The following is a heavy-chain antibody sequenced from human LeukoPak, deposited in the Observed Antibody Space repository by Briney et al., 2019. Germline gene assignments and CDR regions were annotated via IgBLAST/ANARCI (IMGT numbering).Heavy chain of an antibody. CDR2: IYHSGIS. V-gene: IGHV4-30-2*01. CDR3: ARGEVYSYGSNWFDP. J-gene: IGHJ5*02. CDR1: GVSMRNGGYS. D-gene: IGHD5-18*01. Sequence: SETLSLTCAVTGVSMRNGGYSWGWVRQPPGKGLEWIGYIYHSGISYYNPSLKSRFTISVDKSQTQFSLKLSSVTAADTAVYYCARGEVYSYGSNWFDPWGQGILVTVSS.